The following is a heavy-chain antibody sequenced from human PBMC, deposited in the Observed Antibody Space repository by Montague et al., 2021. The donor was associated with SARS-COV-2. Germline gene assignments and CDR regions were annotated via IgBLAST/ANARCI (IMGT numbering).Heavy chain of an antibody. CDR2: INHSGST. Sequence: SETLSLTCAVYGGSFSGYYWSWIRQPPGKGLEWIGEINHSGSTNYNPSLKSRVTISVDTSKNQFSLKLSSVTAADTAVYYCARGQGDYILLFYYYYGMDVWGQGTTVTVSS. J-gene: IGHJ6*02. CDR1: GGSFSGYY. D-gene: IGHD4-17*01. CDR3: ARGQGDYILLFYYYYGMDV. V-gene: IGHV4-34*01.